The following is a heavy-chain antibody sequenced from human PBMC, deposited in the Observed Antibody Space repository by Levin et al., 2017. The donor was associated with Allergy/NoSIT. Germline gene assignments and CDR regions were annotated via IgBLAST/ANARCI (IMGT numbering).Heavy chain of an antibody. D-gene: IGHD3-22*01. J-gene: IGHJ4*02. V-gene: IGHV4-4*02. Sequence: SQTLSLTCAVSCGSIRSSNWWNWVRQPPGKGLEWIGEINHSGSANYNSSLKSRVPISVDKSKNQFSLKLTSVTASDPAVYYCARDKGDYDSSGYYFDYWGQGTLVTVSS. CDR1: CGSIRSSNW. CDR3: ARDKGDYDSSGYYFDY. CDR2: INHSGSA.